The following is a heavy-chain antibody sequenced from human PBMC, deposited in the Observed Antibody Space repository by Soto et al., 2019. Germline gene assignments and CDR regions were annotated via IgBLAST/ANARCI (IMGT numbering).Heavy chain of an antibody. CDR2: ISAYNGNT. D-gene: IGHD3-10*01. CDR3: ARVVRGVITPSDYYYYYGIDV. CDR1: GYTFTSYG. Sequence: QVQLVQSGAEVKKPGASVKVSCKASGYTFTSYGISWVRQAPGQGLEWMGWISAYNGNTNYAQKLQGRVTMTTDTSTSTAYMELRSLRSDDTAVYYCARVVRGVITPSDYYYYYGIDVWGQGTTVTVSS. J-gene: IGHJ6*02. V-gene: IGHV1-18*01.